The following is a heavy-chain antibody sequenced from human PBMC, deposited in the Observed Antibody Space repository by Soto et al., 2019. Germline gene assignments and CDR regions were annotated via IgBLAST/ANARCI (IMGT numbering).Heavy chain of an antibody. CDR3: ARERFLEWFSKYYYYGMDV. D-gene: IGHD3-3*01. CDR1: GYTFTGYG. V-gene: IGHV1-18*04. CDR2: ISAYNGNT. J-gene: IGHJ6*02. Sequence: ASVKVSCMASGYTFTGYGISWVRQSPGQGLEWMGWISAYNGNTNYAQKLQGRVTMTTDTSTSTAYMELRSLRSDDTAVYYCARERFLEWFSKYYYYGMDVWGQGTTVTVSS.